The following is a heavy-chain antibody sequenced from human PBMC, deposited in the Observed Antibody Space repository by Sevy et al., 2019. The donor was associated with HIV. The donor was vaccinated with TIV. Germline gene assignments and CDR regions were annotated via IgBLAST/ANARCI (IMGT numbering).Heavy chain of an antibody. Sequence: ASVKVSCKASGGPFNTYAITWIRQAPGQGLEWMGGIIPLLGTTNYAQKFQGRVTITADESRTTAYLEVSSLRSEETAVYCCASEVEGSVRLERLTSYYGVDVWGQGTTVTVSS. V-gene: IGHV1-69*13. CDR3: ASEVEGSVRLERLTSYYGVDV. CDR2: IIPLLGTT. CDR1: GGPFNTYA. D-gene: IGHD1-1*01. J-gene: IGHJ6*02.